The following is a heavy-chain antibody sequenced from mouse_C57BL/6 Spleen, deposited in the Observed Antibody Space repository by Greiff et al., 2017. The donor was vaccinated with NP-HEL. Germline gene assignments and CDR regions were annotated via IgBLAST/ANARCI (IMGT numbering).Heavy chain of an antibody. CDR1: GYAFSSSW. CDR3: ARWVYYDYYYFDY. V-gene: IGHV1-82*01. Sequence: QVQLQQSGPELVKPGASVKISCKASGYAFSSSWMNWVKQRPGKGLEWIGRIYPGDGDTNYNGKFKGKATLTADKSSSTAYMQLSSLTSEDSAVYFCARWVYYDYYYFDYWGQGTTLTVSS. J-gene: IGHJ2*01. CDR2: IYPGDGDT. D-gene: IGHD2-4*01.